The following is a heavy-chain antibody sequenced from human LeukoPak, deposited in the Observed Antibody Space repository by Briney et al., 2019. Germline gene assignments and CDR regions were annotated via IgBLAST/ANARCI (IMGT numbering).Heavy chain of an antibody. CDR3: ARAVRTYDSSGDYLDAFDI. D-gene: IGHD3-22*01. V-gene: IGHV3-74*01. CDR1: GFTFSTYW. Sequence: PGGSLRLSCAASGFTFSTYWVHWVRQAPGKGLAWVPRITSDGSSTSYADSVKGRFTISRDNTKNTLYLQMKSLRAEDTAVYYCARAVRTYDSSGDYLDAFDIWGQGTMVTVSS. J-gene: IGHJ3*02. CDR2: ITSDGSST.